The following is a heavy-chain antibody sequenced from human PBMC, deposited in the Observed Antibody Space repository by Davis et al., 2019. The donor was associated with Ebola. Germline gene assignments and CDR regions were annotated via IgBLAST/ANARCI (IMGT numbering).Heavy chain of an antibody. J-gene: IGHJ4*02. CDR3: ASEDSSGYYPWAY. CDR2: IKQDGSEK. Sequence: GGSLRLSCAASGFTFSSYWMSWVRQAPGKGLEWVANIKQDGSEKYYVDSVKGRFTISRDNAKNSLYLQMNSLRAEDTAVYYCASEDSSGYYPWAYWGQGTLVTVSS. CDR1: GFTFSSYW. D-gene: IGHD3-22*01. V-gene: IGHV3-7*03.